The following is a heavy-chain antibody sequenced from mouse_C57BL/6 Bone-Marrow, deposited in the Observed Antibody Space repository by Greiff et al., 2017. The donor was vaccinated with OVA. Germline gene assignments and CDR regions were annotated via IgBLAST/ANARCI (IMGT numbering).Heavy chain of an antibody. D-gene: IGHD6-1*01. J-gene: IGHJ4*01. Sequence: EVQGVESGGGLVQPKGSLKLSCAASGFSFTTYAMNWVRQAPGKGLAWVARLSSKNNNYATYYDDSVKDRFTISRDESESMLYLQMNNLKTEDTAVYYCVRERPLAMDYWGQGTSVTVSS. V-gene: IGHV10-1*01. CDR3: VRERPLAMDY. CDR1: GFSFTTYA. CDR2: LSSKNNNYAT.